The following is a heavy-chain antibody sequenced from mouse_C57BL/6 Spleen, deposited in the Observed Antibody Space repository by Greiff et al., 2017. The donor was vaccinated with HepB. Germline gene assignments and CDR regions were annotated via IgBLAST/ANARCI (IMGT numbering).Heavy chain of an antibody. Sequence: VQLQQSGPELVKPGASVKISCKASGYTFTDYYMNWVKQSHGKSLEWIGDINPNNGGTSYNQKFKGKATLTVDKSSSTAYMELRSLTSEDSAVYYCADFTDAMDYWGQGTSVTVSS. CDR2: INPNNGGT. CDR3: ADFTDAMDY. J-gene: IGHJ4*01. V-gene: IGHV1-26*01. CDR1: GYTFTDYY.